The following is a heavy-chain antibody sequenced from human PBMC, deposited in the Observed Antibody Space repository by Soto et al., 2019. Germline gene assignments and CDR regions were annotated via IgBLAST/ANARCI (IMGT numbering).Heavy chain of an antibody. D-gene: IGHD3-22*01. CDR3: AAGGDYYDSSFDI. CDR2: VNEDGGEK. J-gene: IGHJ3*02. Sequence: LRLSCAASGFTFSSYYMSWVRQAQGKGLEWVANVNEDGGEKYYVDSVKGRFTISRDNAKNSLYLQMNSLRAEDTAVYYCAAGGDYYDSSFDIWGQGTMVT. CDR1: GFTFSSYY. V-gene: IGHV3-7*03.